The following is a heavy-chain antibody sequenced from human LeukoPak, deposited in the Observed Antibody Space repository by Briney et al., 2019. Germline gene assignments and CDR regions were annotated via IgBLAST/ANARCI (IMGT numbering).Heavy chain of an antibody. D-gene: IGHD3-9*01. CDR1: GFTFSSYA. CDR3: ARGGILTVYYYYGMDV. V-gene: IGHV3-30-3*01. J-gene: IGHJ6*02. Sequence: GGSLRLSCAASGFTFSSYAMHWVRQAPGKGLEWVAVISYDGSNKYYADSVKGRFTIPRDNSKNTLYLQMNSLRAEDTAVYYCARGGILTVYYYYGMDVWGQGTTVTVSS. CDR2: ISYDGSNK.